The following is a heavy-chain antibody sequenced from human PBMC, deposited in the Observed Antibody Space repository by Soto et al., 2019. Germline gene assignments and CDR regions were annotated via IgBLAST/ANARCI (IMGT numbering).Heavy chain of an antibody. CDR1: GAPISGGDYH. CDR2: IFPSGAT. J-gene: IGHJ2*01. V-gene: IGHV4-30-4*01. CDR3: DRVSAAKRYFDL. Sequence: QVQLQESGPGLVKPSQTLSLMCTVSGAPISGGDYHWSWIRQPPGKGLEWIGYIFPSGATHYNSSLGSRITMSVETSKSHFSLKLTSVTAADTAVYFCDRVSAAKRYFDLWGRGTLVTVSS. D-gene: IGHD5-18*01.